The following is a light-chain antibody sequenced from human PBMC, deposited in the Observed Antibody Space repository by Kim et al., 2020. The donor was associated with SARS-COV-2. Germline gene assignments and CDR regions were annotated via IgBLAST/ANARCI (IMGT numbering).Light chain of an antibody. CDR1: TKNVGNQG. CDR3: SAWDDSLSTWV. V-gene: IGLV10-54*04. Sequence: QAGLTQPPSGSYDLRQTATLTCTGNTKNVGNQGAAWLQQHQGHPPKLLSYRNNNRPSGISDRFSASRSGNTASLTITGLQPEDEADYYCSAWDDSLSTWVFGEGTQLTVL. J-gene: IGLJ3*02. CDR2: RNN.